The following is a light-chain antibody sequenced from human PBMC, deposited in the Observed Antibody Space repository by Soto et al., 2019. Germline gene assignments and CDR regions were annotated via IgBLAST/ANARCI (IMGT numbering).Light chain of an antibody. CDR3: ATWDDSLNGVV. J-gene: IGLJ2*01. V-gene: IGLV1-36*01. CDR2: YDD. Sequence: QSVLTQPPSVSAAPRQTVTISCSGSSSNIGNRAVNWYQQLPGKAPKLLIYYDDLLPSGVSDRFSGSKSGTSASLAISGLQSEDEADYYCATWDDSLNGVVFGGGTKVTVL. CDR1: SSNIGNRA.